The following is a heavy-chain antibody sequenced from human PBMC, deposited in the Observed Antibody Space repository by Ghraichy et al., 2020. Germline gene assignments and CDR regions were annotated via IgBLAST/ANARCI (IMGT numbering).Heavy chain of an antibody. CDR1: GFTFSSYG. Sequence: GGSLRLSCAASGFTFSSYGMHWVRQAPGKGLEWVAVISYDGSNKYYADSVKGRFTISRDNSKNTLYLQMNSLRAEDTAVYYCAKDMVRRWFGELLPSYYYYYMDVWGKGTTVTVSS. J-gene: IGHJ6*03. V-gene: IGHV3-30*18. CDR3: AKDMVRRWFGELLPSYYYYYMDV. CDR2: ISYDGSNK. D-gene: IGHD3-10*01.